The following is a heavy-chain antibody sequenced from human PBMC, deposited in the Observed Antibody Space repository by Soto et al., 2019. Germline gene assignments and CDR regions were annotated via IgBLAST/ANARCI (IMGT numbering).Heavy chain of an antibody. V-gene: IGHV3-21*01. D-gene: IGHD3-22*01. Sequence: GGSLRLSCAASGFTLSRHTMNWVRQAPGKGLEWVSFIGSRTSDIYYADSVKGRFTISRDNAKNSLYLDLTRLRAEDTAVYFCMRDYYDTSGYPNTFDMWGQGTMVTVSS. J-gene: IGHJ3*02. CDR2: IGSRTSDI. CDR1: GFTLSRHT. CDR3: MRDYYDTSGYPNTFDM.